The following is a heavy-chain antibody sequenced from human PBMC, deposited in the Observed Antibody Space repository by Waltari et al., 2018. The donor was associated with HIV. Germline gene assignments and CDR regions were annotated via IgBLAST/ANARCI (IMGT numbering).Heavy chain of an antibody. J-gene: IGHJ6*02. CDR3: ARVGSAAGTLFEYYYYGMDV. D-gene: IGHD6-13*01. V-gene: IGHV4-34*01. CDR2: INQSGSI. CDR1: GGSFSGYY. Sequence: QVQLQQWGAGLLKPSETLSLTCAVYGGSFSGYYWSWNRQPPGKGLEWIGEINQSGSINSNPSLKSRVTISVDTSKNQFSLKLSSVTAADTAVYYCARVGSAAGTLFEYYYYGMDVWGQGTTVTVSS.